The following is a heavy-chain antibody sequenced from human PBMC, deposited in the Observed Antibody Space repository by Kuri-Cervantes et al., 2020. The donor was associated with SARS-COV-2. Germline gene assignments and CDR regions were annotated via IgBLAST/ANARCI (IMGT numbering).Heavy chain of an antibody. J-gene: IGHJ4*02. D-gene: IGHD1-1*01. CDR2: INPDGSYT. CDR3: VRDGDHWNFDY. V-gene: IGHV3-74*01. Sequence: GGSLRLSCAASGFIFSSYEMNWVRQAPGKGLVWVSRINPDGSYTNNADSVKGRFTLSRDNAKNMLFLQMNSLRAEDTAVYYCVRDGDHWNFDYWGQGTLVNGAS. CDR1: GFIFSSYE.